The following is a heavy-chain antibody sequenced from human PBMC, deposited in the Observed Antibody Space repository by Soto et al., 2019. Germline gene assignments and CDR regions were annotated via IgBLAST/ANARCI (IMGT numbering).Heavy chain of an antibody. V-gene: IGHV3-23*01. CDR3: AKGPSSGLYYFDY. D-gene: IGHD6-19*01. CDR2: LSGDGGST. J-gene: IGHJ4*02. Sequence: GGSLRLSCAASGFTFSSYALSWVRQAPGKGLEWVSILSGDGGSTFYADSVEGRFTISRDNSKNTLYLQMNSLRAEDTAIYYCAKGPSSGLYYFDYWGQGTLVTVSS. CDR1: GFTFSSYA.